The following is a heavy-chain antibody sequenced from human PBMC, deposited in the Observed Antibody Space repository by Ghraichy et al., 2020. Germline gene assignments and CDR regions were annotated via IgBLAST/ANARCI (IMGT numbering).Heavy chain of an antibody. D-gene: IGHD1-26*01. Sequence: GGSLRLSCAASGFTFSSYAMSWVRQAPGKGLEWVSDITTDGSRTYYADSVKGRFTISRDNSKNTLYLQMDSLRADDTAVYYCAKLQYSGVFYPFDYWGQGTLVTVSS. J-gene: IGHJ4*02. CDR2: ITTDGSRT. CDR1: GFTFSSYA. V-gene: IGHV3-23*01. CDR3: AKLQYSGVFYPFDY.